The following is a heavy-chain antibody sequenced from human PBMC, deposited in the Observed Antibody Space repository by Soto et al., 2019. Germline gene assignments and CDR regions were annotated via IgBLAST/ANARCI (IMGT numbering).Heavy chain of an antibody. CDR1: GGSISSSSYY. CDR2: IYYSGST. Sequence: SETLSLTCTVSGGSISSSSYYWGWIRQPPGKGLEWIGSIYYSGSTYYNLSLKSRVTISVDTSKNQFSLKLSSVTAADTAVYYCARLPGIAAAGTPDYYYYMDVWGKGTTVTVSS. J-gene: IGHJ6*03. D-gene: IGHD6-13*01. CDR3: ARLPGIAAAGTPDYYYYMDV. V-gene: IGHV4-39*01.